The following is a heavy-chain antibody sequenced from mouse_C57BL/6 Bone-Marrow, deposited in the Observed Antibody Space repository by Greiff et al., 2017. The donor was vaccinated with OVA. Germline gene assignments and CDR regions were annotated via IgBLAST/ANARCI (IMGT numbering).Heavy chain of an antibody. Sequence: QVQLQQPGTELVKPGASVKLSCKASGYTFTSYWMHWVKQRPGQGLEWIGNINPSNGGTNYNEKFKSKATLTVDKSSSTAYMQLSSLTAEDAAVYYCARPIYYDYDLVWGTGTTVTVSS. CDR1: GYTFTSYW. V-gene: IGHV1-53*01. J-gene: IGHJ1*03. CDR2: INPSNGGT. CDR3: ARPIYYDYDLV. D-gene: IGHD2-4*01.